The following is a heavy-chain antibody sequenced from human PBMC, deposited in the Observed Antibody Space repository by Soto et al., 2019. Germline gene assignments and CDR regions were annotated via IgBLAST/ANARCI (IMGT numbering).Heavy chain of an antibody. D-gene: IGHD3-3*02. Sequence: WESLKISCKGSGYNFAGYWIACVRQIPWKGLEVMGIIYPSDSETRYRPSFQGQVTISGDKSISSAYLKWSSLRASDTAMYYCARGVLSTRSFAYWGEGRTVSVSS. CDR1: GYNFAGYW. CDR3: ARGVLSTRSFAY. V-gene: IGHV5-51*01. J-gene: IGHJ4*02. CDR2: IYPSDSET.